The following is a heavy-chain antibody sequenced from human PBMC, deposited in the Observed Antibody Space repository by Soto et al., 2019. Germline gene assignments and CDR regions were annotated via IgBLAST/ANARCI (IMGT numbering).Heavy chain of an antibody. V-gene: IGHV1-46*01. CDR1: GYRFTTYY. CDR3: ARGISGTYTALDF. Sequence: GASVKVSCKASGYRFTTYYLHWVRQAPGQGLEWMGMINPNGGATVYVQKFQGRVTMTTDTSTSTVYMELSSLRFDDTAVYYCARGISGTYTALDFWGQGALVTVSS. CDR2: INPNGGAT. J-gene: IGHJ4*02. D-gene: IGHD1-26*01.